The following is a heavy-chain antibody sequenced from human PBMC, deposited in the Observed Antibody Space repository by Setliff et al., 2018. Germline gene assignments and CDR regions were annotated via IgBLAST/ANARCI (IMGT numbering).Heavy chain of an antibody. D-gene: IGHD6-19*01. CDR3: AREARYSSAWYSYYYGMDV. Sequence: SETLSLTCTVSGGSISSSIYYWGWSRKPPGKGLEWIGSIYYSGSTYYNPSLKSRVTISVDTSKNQFSLKLSSVAAADTAVYFCAREARYSSAWYSYYYGMDVWGQGTTVTVSS. J-gene: IGHJ6*02. CDR1: GGSISSSIYY. CDR2: IYYSGST. V-gene: IGHV4-39*07.